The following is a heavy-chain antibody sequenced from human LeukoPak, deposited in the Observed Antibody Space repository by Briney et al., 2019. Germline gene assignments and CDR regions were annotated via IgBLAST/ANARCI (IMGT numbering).Heavy chain of an antibody. CDR3: AKVGVRGVILYYFDY. J-gene: IGHJ4*02. CDR1: GFTFDDYA. D-gene: IGHD3-10*01. CDR2: ISWNSGSI. Sequence: GGSLRLSCAASGFTFDDYAMHWVRQAPGKGLEWVSGISWNSGSIGYADSVKGRFTISRDNAKNSLYLQMNSLRAEDTALHYCAKVGVRGVILYYFDYWGQGTLVTVSS. V-gene: IGHV3-9*01.